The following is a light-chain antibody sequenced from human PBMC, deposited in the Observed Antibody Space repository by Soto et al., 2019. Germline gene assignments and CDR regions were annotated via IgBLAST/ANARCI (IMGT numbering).Light chain of an antibody. CDR2: WAS. J-gene: IGKJ1*01. CDR1: QSVLYSSNNKNY. Sequence: DIVMTQSPDSLAVSLGERATINCKSSQSVLYSSNNKNYLAWYQQKPGQPPKLLIYWASTRESGVPDRFSGSGSGTDFSLTISSLQAEDVAGYYCQQYYSTQWTFGQGTKVEIK. CDR3: QQYYSTQWT. V-gene: IGKV4-1*01.